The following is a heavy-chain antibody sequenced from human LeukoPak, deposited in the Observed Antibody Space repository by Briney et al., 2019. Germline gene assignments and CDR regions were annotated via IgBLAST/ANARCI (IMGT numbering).Heavy chain of an antibody. CDR2: IKQDGSEK. CDR3: ARIRRGSAQNRGY. CDR1: GVTSSRDS. D-gene: IGHD2/OR15-2a*01. Sequence: PGGSLRLSCAASGVTSSRDSTSSVRQAPGKGLEWVANIKQDGSEKYYVDSVKGRFTISRDNAKNSVYLQMNSLRAEDTAVYYCARIRRGSAQNRGYWGERALVTVSS. V-gene: IGHV3-7*01. J-gene: IGHJ4*02.